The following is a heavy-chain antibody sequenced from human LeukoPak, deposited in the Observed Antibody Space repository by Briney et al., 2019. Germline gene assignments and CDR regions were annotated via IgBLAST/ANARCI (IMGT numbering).Heavy chain of an antibody. V-gene: IGHV1-69*06. J-gene: IGHJ4*02. CDR1: GGTFSSYA. CDR3: ARDGWGWLQSQYYFDY. Sequence: ASVKVSCKASGGTFSSYAISWVRQAPGQGLEWMGGIIPIFGTANYAQKFQGRVTITADKSTSTAYMELSSLRSEDTAVYYCARDGWGWLQSQYYFDYWGQGTLVTVSS. CDR2: IIPIFGTA. D-gene: IGHD5-24*01.